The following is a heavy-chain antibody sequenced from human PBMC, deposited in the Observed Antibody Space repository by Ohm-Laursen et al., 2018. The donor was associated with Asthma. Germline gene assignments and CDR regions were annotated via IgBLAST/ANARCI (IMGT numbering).Heavy chain of an antibody. CDR3: ARIGPEWESPGREYSLIQ. V-gene: IGHV3-21*01. CDR1: GYSFSLYS. CDR2: ISTASTFI. Sequence: SPRLSCAASGYSFSLYSIHWIRQAPGKGLQWVASISTASTFIYYADSVRGRFTTSRDNAKNLVYLQMDSLRVEDTALYYCARIGPEWESPGREYSLIQWGQGTLVTVSS. D-gene: IGHD1-26*01. J-gene: IGHJ1*01.